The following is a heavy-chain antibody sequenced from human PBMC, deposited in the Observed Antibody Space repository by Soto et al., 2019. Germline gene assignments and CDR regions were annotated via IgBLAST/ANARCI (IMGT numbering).Heavy chain of an antibody. CDR3: ARLRKVRGVIDYYYYGMDV. CDR1: GGSFSGYY. Sequence: QVQLQQWGAGLLKPSETLSLTCAVYGGSFSGYYWSWIRQPPGKGLEWIGEINHSGSTNYNPSLKGRVTISVATTKNQFSLKLSAVTAADTAVYYCARLRKVRGVIDYYYYGMDVWGQGTTVTVSS. D-gene: IGHD3-10*01. V-gene: IGHV4-34*01. J-gene: IGHJ6*02. CDR2: INHSGST.